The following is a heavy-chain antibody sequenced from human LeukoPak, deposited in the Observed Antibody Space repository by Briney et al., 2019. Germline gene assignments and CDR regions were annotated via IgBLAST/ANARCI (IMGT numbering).Heavy chain of an antibody. Sequence: PSETLSLTCAVYGGSLSSYYWNWIRQPAGKGLEWIGHIYTTGTTNYNPALKSRVSMSLDTSKNQFSLKLSSVTAADTAVYYCAIGESTRSYYYMDVWGKGTTVTISS. CDR2: IYTTGTT. CDR1: GGSLSSYY. D-gene: IGHD3-10*01. V-gene: IGHV4-59*10. CDR3: AIGESTRSYYYMDV. J-gene: IGHJ6*03.